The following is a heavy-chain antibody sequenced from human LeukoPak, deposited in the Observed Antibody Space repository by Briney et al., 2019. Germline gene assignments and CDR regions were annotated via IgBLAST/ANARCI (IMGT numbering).Heavy chain of an antibody. CDR1: GYTFTGYY. Sequence: ASVKVSCKASGYTFTGYYMHWVRQAPGQGLEWMGWINPNSGGTNYAQKFQGRVTMTRDTSISTAYMELSRLRSDDTAVYYCARSDYDFWSGYYMKGYFQHWGQGTLVTVSS. D-gene: IGHD3-3*01. CDR2: INPNSGGT. CDR3: ARSDYDFWSGYYMKGYFQH. V-gene: IGHV1-2*02. J-gene: IGHJ1*01.